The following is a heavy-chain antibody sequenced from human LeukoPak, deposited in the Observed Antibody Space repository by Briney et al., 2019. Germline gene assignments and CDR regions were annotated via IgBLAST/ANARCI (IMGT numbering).Heavy chain of an antibody. Sequence: GGSQRLSCAASGFPFSSYGMHWVRQAPGKGLVWVAVIWPDGTNKYYADSVKGRFTVSRDNSENTLYLQMNSLRAEDTAVYYCARHNHGYDWDYWGQGTLVTVSS. V-gene: IGHV3-33*01. CDR3: ARHNHGYDWDY. CDR2: IWPDGTNK. D-gene: IGHD5-12*01. CDR1: GFPFSSYG. J-gene: IGHJ4*02.